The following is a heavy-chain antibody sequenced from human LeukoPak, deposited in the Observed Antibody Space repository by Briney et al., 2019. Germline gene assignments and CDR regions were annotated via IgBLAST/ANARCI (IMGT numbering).Heavy chain of an antibody. D-gene: IGHD6-6*01. CDR1: GFTFGNYW. J-gene: IGHJ4*02. V-gene: IGHV3-7*01. Sequence: GGSLRLSCAASGFTFGNYWMSWVRQAPGKGLEWVANIKQDGSDKYYVDSVTGRSTISRDNAKNSLYLQMNSQRAEDTAVYYCARWATSFDLWGQGTLVTVSS. CDR2: IKQDGSDK. CDR3: ARWATSFDL.